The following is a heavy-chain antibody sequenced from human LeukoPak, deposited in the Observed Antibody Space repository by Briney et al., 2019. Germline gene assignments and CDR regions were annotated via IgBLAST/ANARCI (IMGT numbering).Heavy chain of an antibody. V-gene: IGHV3-21*03. CDR3: ARGRSITLLRGVAMSDGFDI. CDR2: TDTSGNYI. D-gene: IGHD3-10*01. Sequence: RGSLRLSCAASGFTFSNYGMNWVRQAPGKGLEWVSFTDTSGNYIYYADSVKGRFTISRDNAKNLVFLQMNGLRAEDTAVYYCARGRSITLLRGVAMSDGFDIWGQGAMVAVSS. CDR1: GFTFSNYG. J-gene: IGHJ3*02.